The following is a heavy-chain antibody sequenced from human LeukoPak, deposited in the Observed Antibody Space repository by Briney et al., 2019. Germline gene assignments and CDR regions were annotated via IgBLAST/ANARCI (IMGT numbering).Heavy chain of an antibody. J-gene: IGHJ4*02. CDR3: ARVGYYFDY. D-gene: IGHD1-26*01. CDR2: INAGNGNT. V-gene: IGHV1-3*01. CDR1: GYTFTSYA. Sequence: EASVKVPCKASGYTFTSYAMHWVRQAPGQRLEWMGWINAGNGNTKYSQKFQGRVTMTRDTSISTAYMELSRLRSDDTAVYYCARVGYYFDYWGQGTLVTVSS.